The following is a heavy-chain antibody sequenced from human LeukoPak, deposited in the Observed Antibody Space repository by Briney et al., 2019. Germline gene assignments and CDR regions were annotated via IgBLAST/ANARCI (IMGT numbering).Heavy chain of an antibody. J-gene: IGHJ6*02. CDR3: ARGPFYYDFWSGYSSGYYYGMDV. CDR1: GGSFSSYY. Sequence: SETLSLTCAVYGGSFSSYYWSWIRQPPGKGLEWIGEINHSGSTNYNPFLKSRVTVSVDTSKNQFSLKLSSVTAADTAVYYCARGPFYYDFWSGYSSGYYYGMDVWGQGTTVTVSS. D-gene: IGHD3-3*01. V-gene: IGHV4-34*01. CDR2: INHSGST.